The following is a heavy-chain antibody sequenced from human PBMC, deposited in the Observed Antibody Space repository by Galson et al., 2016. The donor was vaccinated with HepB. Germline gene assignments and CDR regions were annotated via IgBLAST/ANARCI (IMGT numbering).Heavy chain of an antibody. Sequence: SVKVSCKASGYTFTTSGISWVRQAPGQGLEWVGWISTHNGYTNYAQKVQGRLTMTTDTSTSTAYMELRSLRSDDTGIYYCVEGFSLRNWGQGTLVTVSS. V-gene: IGHV1-18*04. CDR3: VEGFSLRN. CDR2: ISTHNGYT. CDR1: GYTFTTSG. J-gene: IGHJ4*02.